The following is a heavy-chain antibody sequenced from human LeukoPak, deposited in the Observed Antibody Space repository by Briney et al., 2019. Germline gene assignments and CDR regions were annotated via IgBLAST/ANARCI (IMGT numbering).Heavy chain of an antibody. CDR3: AGRRECDY. D-gene: IGHD2/OR15-2a*01. J-gene: IGHJ4*02. CDR1: GFTFSSYA. V-gene: IGHV3-30-3*01. CDR2: ISYDGSNK. Sequence: GGSLRLSCAASGFTFSSYAMHWVRQAPGKGLEWVAVISYDGSNKYYADSVKGRFTISRDNSKNTLYLQMNSLRAEDTAAYYCAGRRECDYWGQGTLVTVSS.